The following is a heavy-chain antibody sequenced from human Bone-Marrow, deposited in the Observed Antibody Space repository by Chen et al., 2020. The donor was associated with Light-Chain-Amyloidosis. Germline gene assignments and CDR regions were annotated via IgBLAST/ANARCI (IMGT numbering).Heavy chain of an antibody. CDR3: SRGGLAYCGGDCYRGMDV. J-gene: IGHJ6*02. CDR1: GVSVSSGDYF. D-gene: IGHD2-21*02. V-gene: IGHV4-30-4*01. Sequence: QVQLQESGPGLVKPSQTLSLICSVSGVSVSSGDYFWSWIRQSPGKGLEWIGYIYYSECIHYSPSLKSRVTISIDASKNQFSLQLRSVTAADTALYYCSRGGLAYCGGDCYRGMDVWGQGTMVTVSS. CDR2: IYYSECI.